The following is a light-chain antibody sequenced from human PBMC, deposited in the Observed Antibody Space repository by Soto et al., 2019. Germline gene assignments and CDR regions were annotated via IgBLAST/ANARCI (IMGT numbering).Light chain of an antibody. CDR3: CSYVGSSILM. Sequence: QSALTQPASVSGSPGQSITISCTGTSSDVGLYNLVSLYQHLPGKAPKLIIYEVNERPSGISDRFSGSKSGNTASQTISWLQDEDEADYYCCSYVGSSILMFGGGTKVTVL. CDR2: EVN. CDR1: SSDVGLYNL. V-gene: IGLV2-23*02. J-gene: IGLJ3*02.